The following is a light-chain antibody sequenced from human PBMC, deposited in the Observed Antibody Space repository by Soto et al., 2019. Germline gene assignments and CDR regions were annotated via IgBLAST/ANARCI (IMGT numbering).Light chain of an antibody. CDR3: NSYTSTSAHVL. J-gene: IGLJ3*02. CDR1: GSDVGGYNY. Sequence: QSVLTQPASVSGSPGQSITISCTGTGSDVGGYNYVSWYQQHPGKAPKLLIYEVTNRPSGISSRFSGSKSFNTASLTISGLQAEDEAHYYCNSYTSTSAHVLFGGGTKVTVL. V-gene: IGLV2-14*01. CDR2: EVT.